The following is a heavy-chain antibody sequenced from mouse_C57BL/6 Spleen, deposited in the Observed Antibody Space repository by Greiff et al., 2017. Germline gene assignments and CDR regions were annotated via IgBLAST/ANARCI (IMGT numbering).Heavy chain of an antibody. J-gene: IGHJ2*01. CDR3: ASGVYYGSSFDY. V-gene: IGHV1-82*01. CDR1: GYAFSSSW. D-gene: IGHD1-1*01. CDR2: IYPGDGDT. Sequence: QVQLQQSGPELVKPGASVKISCKASGYAFSSSWMNWVKQRPGKGLEWIGRIYPGDGDTNYNGKFKGKATLTADKSSSTAYMQLSSLTSEDSAVYFCASGVYYGSSFDYWGQGTTLTVSS.